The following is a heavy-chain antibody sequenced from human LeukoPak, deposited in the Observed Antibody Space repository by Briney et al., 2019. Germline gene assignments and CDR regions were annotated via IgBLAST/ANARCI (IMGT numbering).Heavy chain of an antibody. CDR1: GFTFSSFS. V-gene: IGHV3-30*18. Sequence: PGSSLRLSCAATGFTFSSFSMHWVRQAPGKGLEWVAVISYDGSNKYYADSVKGRFTISRDNSKNTLYLQMNSLRTEDTAVYYCAKGRVGVNGYYYYGMDVWGQGTTVSVPS. D-gene: IGHD1-26*01. J-gene: IGHJ6*02. CDR2: ISYDGSNK. CDR3: AKGRVGVNGYYYYGMDV.